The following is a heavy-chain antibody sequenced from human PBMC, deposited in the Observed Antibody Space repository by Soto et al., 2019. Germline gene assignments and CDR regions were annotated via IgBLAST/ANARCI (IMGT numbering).Heavy chain of an antibody. CDR3: VRDGLDYYDTERLYFDK. D-gene: IGHD3-22*01. CDR1: GFNFITYS. J-gene: IGHJ4*02. CDR2: ISSSAIYI. V-gene: IGHV3-21*02. Sequence: EVQLVESGGGPVRPGGSLRLSCAASGFNFITYSLNWVRQAPGKGLEWVASISSSAIYIDYADSVKGRFTISRDKANNSLYLQMNSLSDEDTATYYCVRDGLDYYDTERLYFDKWGQGTLVTVSS.